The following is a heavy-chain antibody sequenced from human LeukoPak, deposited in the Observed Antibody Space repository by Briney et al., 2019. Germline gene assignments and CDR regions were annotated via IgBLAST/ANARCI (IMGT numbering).Heavy chain of an antibody. V-gene: IGHV1-69*13. CDR2: IIPIFGTA. CDR3: ARDHRPTAYGDPAAFDI. CDR1: GGTFSSYA. Sequence: GASVKVSCKASGGTFSSYAISWVRQAPGQGLEWMGGIIPIFGTANYAQKFQGRVTITADESTSTAYMELSSLRSEDTAVYYCARDHRPTAYGDPAAFDIWGQGTMVTVSS. J-gene: IGHJ3*02. D-gene: IGHD4-17*01.